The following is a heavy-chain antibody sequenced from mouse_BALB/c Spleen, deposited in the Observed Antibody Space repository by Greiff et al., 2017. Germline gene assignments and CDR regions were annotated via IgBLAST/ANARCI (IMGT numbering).Heavy chain of an antibody. V-gene: IGHV5-17*02. J-gene: IGHJ3*01. CDR3: ARCLDSSGSFAY. Sequence: DVMLVESGGGLVQPGGSRKLSCAASGFTFSSFGMHWVRQAPEKGLEWVAYISSGSSTIYYADTVKGRFTISRDNPKNTLFLQMTSLRSEDTAMYYCARCLDSSGSFAYWGQGTLVTVSA. CDR2: ISSGSSTI. D-gene: IGHD3-2*01. CDR1: GFTFSSFG.